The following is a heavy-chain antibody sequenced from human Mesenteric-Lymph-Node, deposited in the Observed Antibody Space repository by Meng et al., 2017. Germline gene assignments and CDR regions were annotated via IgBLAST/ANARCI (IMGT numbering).Heavy chain of an antibody. Sequence: GGPLRLSCAASGFTFSSYSMNWVRQAPGKGLEWVSSISSSSSYIYYADSVKGRFTISRDNAKNSLYLQMNSLRAEDTAVYYCARDGGPTYYYDSSGYYSKYYFDYWGQGTLVTVSS. CDR1: GFTFSSYS. J-gene: IGHJ4*02. V-gene: IGHV3-21*01. D-gene: IGHD3-22*01. CDR3: ARDGGPTYYYDSSGYYSKYYFDY. CDR2: ISSSSSYI.